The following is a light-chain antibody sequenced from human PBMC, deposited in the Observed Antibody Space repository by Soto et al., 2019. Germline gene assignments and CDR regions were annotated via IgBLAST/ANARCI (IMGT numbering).Light chain of an antibody. CDR2: EVT. J-gene: IGLJ2*01. CDR3: CSFAGSNILV. Sequence: QSALTQPPSASGSPGQSVTISCTGTSSDVGGYNYVSWYQQHPGKAPKLMISEVTKRPSGVPDRFSGSKSGNTASLTVSGLQAEDEADYYCCSFAGSNILVFGGGTKLTV. V-gene: IGLV2-8*01. CDR1: SSDVGGYNY.